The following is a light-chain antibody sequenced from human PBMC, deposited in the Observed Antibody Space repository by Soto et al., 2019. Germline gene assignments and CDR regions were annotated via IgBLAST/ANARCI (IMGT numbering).Light chain of an antibody. CDR1: QGISSY. CDR2: AAS. V-gene: IGKV1-9*01. J-gene: IGKJ3*01. Sequence: DIQLTQSPSFLSASVGDRVTMTCRASQGISSYLAWYQQKPGKAPKVLIYAASTLQSGVPSRFSGSGSGTEFTLTISSLQPEDFATYYCQQLHSYPFTFGPGTTVDIK. CDR3: QQLHSYPFT.